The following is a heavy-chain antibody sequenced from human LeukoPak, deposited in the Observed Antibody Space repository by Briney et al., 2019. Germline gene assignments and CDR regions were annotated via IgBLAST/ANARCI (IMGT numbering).Heavy chain of an antibody. D-gene: IGHD3-3*01. J-gene: IGHJ6*04. CDR2: INPNSGGT. CDR3: ARGPPNYDFWSGIMDV. V-gene: IGHV1-2*02. Sequence: ASVEVSCKASGYTFTGYYMHWVRQAPGQGLEWMGWINPNSGGTNYAQKFQGRVTMTRDTSISTAYMELSSLRSEDTAVYYCARGPPNYDFWSGIMDVWGKGTTVTVSS. CDR1: GYTFTGYY.